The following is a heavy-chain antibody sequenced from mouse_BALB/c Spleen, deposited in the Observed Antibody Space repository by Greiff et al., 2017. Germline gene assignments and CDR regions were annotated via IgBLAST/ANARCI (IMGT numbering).Heavy chain of an antibody. CDR2: ISNGGGST. J-gene: IGHJ2*01. Sequence: EVKLMESGGGLVQPGGSLKLSCAASGFTFSSYTMSWVRQTPEKRLEWVAYISNGGGSTYYPDTVKGRFTISRDNAKNTLYLQMSSLKSEDTAMYYCARPYDGYYLYFDYWGQGTTLTVSS. CDR1: GFTFSSYT. CDR3: ARPYDGYYLYFDY. D-gene: IGHD2-3*01. V-gene: IGHV5-12-2*01.